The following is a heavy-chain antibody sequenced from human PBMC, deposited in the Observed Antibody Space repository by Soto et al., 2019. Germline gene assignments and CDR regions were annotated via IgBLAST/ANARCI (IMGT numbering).Heavy chain of an antibody. V-gene: IGHV3-30*04. CDR1: GFTFSSYV. D-gene: IGHD4-17*01. Sequence: QVQLVESGGGVVQPGRSLRLSCAASGFTFSSYVMHWVRQAPGKGLEWVAGITFEGRKKYYADSVKGRRTISRDNSKNTLYLQMNSLRTEDTGVYYCARLYLSSTVTTWYYYYGMDVWGQGTTVTVSS. J-gene: IGHJ6*02. CDR2: ITFEGRKK. CDR3: ARLYLSSTVTTWYYYYGMDV.